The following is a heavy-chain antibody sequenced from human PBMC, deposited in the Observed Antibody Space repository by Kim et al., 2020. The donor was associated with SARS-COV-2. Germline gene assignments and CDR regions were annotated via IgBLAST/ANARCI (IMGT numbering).Heavy chain of an antibody. D-gene: IGHD2-2*02. CDR3: ARLYTLYCSSTSCSTYYFDY. CDR1: GFTFSSYW. Sequence: GGSLRLSCAASGFTFSSYWMSCVRQAPGKGLEWVANIKQDGSEKYYVDSVKGRFTISRDNAKNSLYLQMNSLRAEDTAVYYCARLYTLYCSSTSCSTYYFDYWGQGTLVTVSS. CDR2: IKQDGSEK. J-gene: IGHJ4*02. V-gene: IGHV3-7*01.